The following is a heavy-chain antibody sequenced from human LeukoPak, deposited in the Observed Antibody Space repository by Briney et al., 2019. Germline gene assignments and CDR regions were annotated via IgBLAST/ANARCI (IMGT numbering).Heavy chain of an antibody. V-gene: IGHV3-11*06. Sequence: GGSLRLSCAASGFTFSDYYMSWLRQAPGKGLEWVSYISSSSSYTNYADSVKGRFTISRDNAKNSLYLQMNSLRAEDTAVYYCARDLGGYSVYDFDYWGQGTLVTVSS. CDR3: ARDLGGYSVYDFDY. J-gene: IGHJ4*02. CDR1: GFTFSDYY. D-gene: IGHD5/OR15-5a*01. CDR2: ISSSSSYT.